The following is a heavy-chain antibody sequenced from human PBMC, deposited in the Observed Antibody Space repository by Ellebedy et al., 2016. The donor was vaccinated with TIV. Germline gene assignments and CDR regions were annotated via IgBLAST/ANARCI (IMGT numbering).Heavy chain of an antibody. J-gene: IGHJ5*02. Sequence: GESLKISXKGSGYSFTSYWIGWVRQMPGKGLEWMGIIYPGDSETRYSPPFQGQVTISADKSISTAYLQWSSLKASDTAIYYCARPNYGSGSDNWFDPWGQGTLVTVSS. CDR3: ARPNYGSGSDNWFDP. V-gene: IGHV5-51*01. D-gene: IGHD3-10*01. CDR2: IYPGDSET. CDR1: GYSFTSYW.